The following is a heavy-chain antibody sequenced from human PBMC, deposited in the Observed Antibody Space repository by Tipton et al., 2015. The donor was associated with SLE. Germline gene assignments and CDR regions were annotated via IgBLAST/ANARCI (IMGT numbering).Heavy chain of an antibody. CDR1: GDSVSSNSAA. CDR2: TYYRSKWYN. J-gene: IGHJ2*01. CDR3: AREGNWGTWYFDL. D-gene: IGHD7-27*01. V-gene: IGHV6-1*01. Sequence: GLVKPSQTLSLTCAISGDSVSSNSAAWTWIRQSPSRGLEWLGRTYYRSKWYNDYAVSVKSRITINPDTSKNQFSLQLYSVTPEDTAVYYWAREGNWGTWYFDLWGRGALVTVSS.